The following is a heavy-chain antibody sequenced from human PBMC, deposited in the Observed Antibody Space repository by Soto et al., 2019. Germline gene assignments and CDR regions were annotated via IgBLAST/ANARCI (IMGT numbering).Heavy chain of an antibody. CDR3: ARGSYSSGSV. Sequence: SETLSLTCTVSGGSISSYYWSWIRQPPGKGLEWIGYIYYSGRTNYNPSLKSRVTISVDTSKNQFSLKLSSVTAADTAVYYCARGSYSSGSVWGEGILVIVYS. V-gene: IGHV4-59*01. CDR2: IYYSGRT. D-gene: IGHD6-25*01. CDR1: GGSISSYY. J-gene: IGHJ4*02.